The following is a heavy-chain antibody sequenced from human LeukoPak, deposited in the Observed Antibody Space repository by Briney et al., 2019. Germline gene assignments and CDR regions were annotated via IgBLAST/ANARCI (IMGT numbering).Heavy chain of an antibody. Sequence: SETLSLTCTVSGGSIRSSYYYWGWIRQPPGKGLEWIGSIYDSGSTNYNPSLKSRVTISVDTSKNQFSLKLSSVTAADTAVYYCARGSNLGSMYYFDYWGQGTLVTVSS. D-gene: IGHD6-6*01. CDR2: IYDSGST. CDR3: ARGSNLGSMYYFDY. J-gene: IGHJ4*02. V-gene: IGHV4-39*07. CDR1: GGSIRSSYYY.